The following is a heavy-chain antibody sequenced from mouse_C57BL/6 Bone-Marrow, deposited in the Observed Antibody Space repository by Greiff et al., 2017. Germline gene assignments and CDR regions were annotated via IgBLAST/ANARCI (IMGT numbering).Heavy chain of an antibody. CDR2: ISSGGDYI. CDR3: TRDYYGSSYVRYFDV. D-gene: IGHD1-1*01. Sequence: EVKLMESGEGLVKPGGSLKLSCAASGFTFSSYAMSWVRQTPEKRLEWVAYISSGGDYIYYADTVKGRFTISRDNARNTLYLQMSSLKSEDTAMYYCTRDYYGSSYVRYFDVWGTGTTVTVSS. J-gene: IGHJ1*03. V-gene: IGHV5-9-1*02. CDR1: GFTFSSYA.